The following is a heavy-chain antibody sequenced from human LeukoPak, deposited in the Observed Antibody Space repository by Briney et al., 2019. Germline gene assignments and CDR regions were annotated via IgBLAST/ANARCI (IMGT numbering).Heavy chain of an antibody. J-gene: IGHJ4*02. CDR1: GFTVSSNY. D-gene: IGHD3-22*01. CDR2: IYSGDSA. Sequence: GGSLRLSCAASGFTVSSNYMSWVRQAPGKGLEWVSVIYSGDSAGYADSVKGRFTISRDNSKNTLYLQMNSLRAEDTAVYYCARDGHDSSGYFFGHNWGQGTLVTVSS. V-gene: IGHV3-66*01. CDR3: ARDGHDSSGYFFGHN.